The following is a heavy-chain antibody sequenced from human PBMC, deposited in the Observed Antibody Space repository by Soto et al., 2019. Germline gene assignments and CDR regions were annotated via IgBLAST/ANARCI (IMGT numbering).Heavy chain of an antibody. V-gene: IGHV4-59*12. J-gene: IGHJ4*02. D-gene: IGHD2-8*02. CDR3: ARDKITGLFDY. Sequence: PSETLSLTCTVSGGSSSSYYWSWIRQPPGKGLEWIGEINYSGSTNYNPSLKSRVTISVDTSKNQFSLKLTSVTAADTAVYYCARDKITGLFDYSGQGTLVTVSS. CDR2: INYSGST. CDR1: GGSSSSYY.